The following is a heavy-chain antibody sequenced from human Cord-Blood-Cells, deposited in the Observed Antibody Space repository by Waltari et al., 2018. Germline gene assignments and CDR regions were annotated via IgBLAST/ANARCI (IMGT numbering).Heavy chain of an antibody. V-gene: IGHV3-30*04. CDR2: ISYEGSNK. CDR3: ARAPSLVQGAFDI. J-gene: IGHJ3*02. D-gene: IGHD6-13*01. Sequence: QVQLVESGGGVVQPGRSLRLSCAASGFTFSSYAMHWVRQAPGKGVEWVAVISYEGSNKYYADSVKGRFTISRDNSKNTLYLQMNSLRAEDTAVYYCARAPSLVQGAFDIWGQGTMVTVSS. CDR1: GFTFSSYA.